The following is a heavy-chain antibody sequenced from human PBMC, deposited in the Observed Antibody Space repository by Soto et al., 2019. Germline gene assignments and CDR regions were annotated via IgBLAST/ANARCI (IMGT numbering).Heavy chain of an antibody. D-gene: IGHD3-10*01. CDR1: GGSFSGYY. J-gene: IGHJ4*02. Sequence: QVQLQQWGAGLLKPSETLSLTCAVYGGSFSGYYWSWIRQPPGKGLEWIGEINHSGSTNYNPSLKRRVTIAVDTSENRCSLKLSSVTAADTAVYYCARGPYYYGSGTPLGAFDYWGQGTLVTVSS. CDR3: ARGPYYYGSGTPLGAFDY. CDR2: INHSGST. V-gene: IGHV4-34*01.